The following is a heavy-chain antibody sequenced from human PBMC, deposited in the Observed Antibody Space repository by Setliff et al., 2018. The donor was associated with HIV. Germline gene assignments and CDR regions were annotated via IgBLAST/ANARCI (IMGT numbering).Heavy chain of an antibody. D-gene: IGHD5-18*01. CDR1: GVTFSNCS. CDR3: ARVGFSSRHTGDFFDS. Sequence: VKVSCKASGVTFSNCSISWVRQAPGQGLEWMGGIIPMYGPAHYAQKFQGRVTITADESTTTAYMELNSLTSEDTALYYCARVGFSSRHTGDFFDSWGQGTLVTVSS. V-gene: IGHV1-69*13. J-gene: IGHJ4*02. CDR2: IIPMYGPA.